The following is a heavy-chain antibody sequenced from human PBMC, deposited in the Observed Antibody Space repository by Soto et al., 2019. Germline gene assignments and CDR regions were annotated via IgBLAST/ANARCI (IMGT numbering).Heavy chain of an antibody. CDR2: ISISGNT. J-gene: IGHJ5*02. CDR1: GGSISSDF. D-gene: IGHD3-3*01. CDR3: ARGREGVHAGSGPRWMWLAP. V-gene: IGHV4-59*01. Sequence: QVQLQESGPGLVKPSETLSLTCTVSGGSISSDFWSWIRQPPGKGLGWIGYISISGNTDYSPALPSRATISAYTSRNQFSLKLRSVTTADTAVYFCARGREGVHAGSGPRWMWLAPWGQGTLVTVSS.